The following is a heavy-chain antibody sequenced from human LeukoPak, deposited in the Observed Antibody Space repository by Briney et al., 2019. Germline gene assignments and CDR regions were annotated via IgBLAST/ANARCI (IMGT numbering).Heavy chain of an antibody. Sequence: PGGSLRLSCAASGFTFSSYAMSWVLQAPGKGLEWVSAISGSGGSTYYADSVKGRFTISRDNSKNTLYLQMNSLRAEDTAVYYCAKDREMATITAFDYWGQGTLVTVSS. V-gene: IGHV3-23*01. D-gene: IGHD5-24*01. J-gene: IGHJ4*02. CDR2: ISGSGGST. CDR1: GFTFSSYA. CDR3: AKDREMATITAFDY.